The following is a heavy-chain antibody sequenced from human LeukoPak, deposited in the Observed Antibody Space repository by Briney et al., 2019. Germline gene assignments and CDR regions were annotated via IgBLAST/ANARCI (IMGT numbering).Heavy chain of an antibody. CDR3: ARQFLEWLSDPFDI. Sequence: SETLSLTCTVSGGSISTNAYYCGWIRQPPGKGLEWIASSHYTGSTFYNPSLKSRVSASVDASKNQFSLRLSSVTAADTAVYYCARQFLEWLSDPFDIWGQGTMLIVSS. CDR1: GGSISTNAYY. V-gene: IGHV4-39*07. CDR2: SHYTGST. D-gene: IGHD3-3*01. J-gene: IGHJ3*02.